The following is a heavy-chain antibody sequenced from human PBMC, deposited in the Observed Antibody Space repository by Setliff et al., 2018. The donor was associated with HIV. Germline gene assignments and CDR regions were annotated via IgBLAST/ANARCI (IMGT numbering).Heavy chain of an antibody. CDR2: IYYSGST. V-gene: IGHV4-59*08. Sequence: PSETLSLTCTVSGGSISSYYWSWIRQPPGKGLQWIGYIYYSGSTYYNPSLKSRVTISVDTSKNQFSLKLSSVTAADTAVYYCARGDGGSYYPGIWGQGTMVTVSS. CDR1: GGSISSYY. D-gene: IGHD1-26*01. CDR3: ARGDGGSYYPGI. J-gene: IGHJ3*02.